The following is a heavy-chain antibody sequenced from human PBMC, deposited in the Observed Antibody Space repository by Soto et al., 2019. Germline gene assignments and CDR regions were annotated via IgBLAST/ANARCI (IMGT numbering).Heavy chain of an antibody. V-gene: IGHV3-30-3*01. CDR2: ISYDGSNK. CDR1: GFTFSSYA. CDR3: ARDKGVAAGTIWWFDP. D-gene: IGHD6-13*01. J-gene: IGHJ5*02. Sequence: GGSLRLSCAASGFTFSSYAMHWVRQAPGKGLEWVAVISYDGSNKYYADSVKGRFTISRDNSKNTLYLQMNSLRAEDTAVYYCARDKGVAAGTIWWFDPWGQGTLVTVSS.